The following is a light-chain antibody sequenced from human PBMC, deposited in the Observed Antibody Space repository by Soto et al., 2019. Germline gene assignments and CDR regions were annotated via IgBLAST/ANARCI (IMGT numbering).Light chain of an antibody. J-gene: IGKJ2*01. CDR2: GTS. CDR1: QRVSSSS. CDR3: TQYGNSRFT. Sequence: VLTQSPGTLSLSAGDRATLSCRASQRVSSSSFAWYQQKPGQAPRLLIFGTSARATGIPDRFRGSGSGTEFTLTITRLEPEDFAVYYCTQYGNSRFTFGRGTKLEIK. V-gene: IGKV3-20*01.